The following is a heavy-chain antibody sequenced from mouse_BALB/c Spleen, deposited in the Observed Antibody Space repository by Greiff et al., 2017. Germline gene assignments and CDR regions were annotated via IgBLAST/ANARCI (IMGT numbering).Heavy chain of an antibody. Sequence: QVQLKQSGAELVRPGSSVKISCKASGYAFSSYWMNWVKQRPGQGLEWIGQIYPGDGDTNYNGKFKGKATLTADKSSSTAYMQLSSLTSEDSAVYFCARWEDGNYWFAYWGQGTLVTVSA. V-gene: IGHV1-80*01. CDR2: IYPGDGDT. D-gene: IGHD2-1*01. CDR1: GYAFSSYW. J-gene: IGHJ3*01. CDR3: ARWEDGNYWFAY.